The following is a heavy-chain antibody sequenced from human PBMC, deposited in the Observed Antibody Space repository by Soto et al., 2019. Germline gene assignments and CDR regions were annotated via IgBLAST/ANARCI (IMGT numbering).Heavy chain of an antibody. CDR1: GFIFSSYA. CDR3: AKAVQETTQYYYAMDV. J-gene: IGHJ6*02. V-gene: IGHV3-23*01. Sequence: EVQLLESGGGLVQPGGSLRIACAGSGFIFSSYAMSWVRQAPGKGLEWVAHITGSGEYTYYEDSVKGRFTITRDNSRNTLYLQMTSLRGEDTAIYYCAKAVQETTQYYYAMDVWGQGTTVTVSS. D-gene: IGHD1-1*01. CDR2: ITGSGEYT.